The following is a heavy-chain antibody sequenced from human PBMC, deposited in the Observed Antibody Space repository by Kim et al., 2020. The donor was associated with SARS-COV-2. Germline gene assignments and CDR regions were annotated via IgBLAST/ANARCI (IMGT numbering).Heavy chain of an antibody. D-gene: IGHD3-10*01. CDR2: ANGGGSTT. CDR1: GSTFRDYE. CDR3: VRDTGIRKLDN. Sequence: GGSLRLSCAASGSTFRDYEMNWVRQAPGKGLEWLSYANGGGSTTYYTDSAKGRFSTSRDNAKNSLYLQMRSLRAEDTAVYYCVRDTGIRKLDNWGQGTLVTVSS. V-gene: IGHV3-48*03. J-gene: IGHJ4*02.